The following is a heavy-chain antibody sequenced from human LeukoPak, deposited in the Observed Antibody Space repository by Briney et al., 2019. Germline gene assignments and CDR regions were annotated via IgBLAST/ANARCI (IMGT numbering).Heavy chain of an antibody. Sequence: SETLSLTCTVSGGSISSYYWSWIRQPAGKGLEWIGRIYTSGSTNYNPSLKSRVTMSVDTSKNQFSLKLSSVTAADTAVYYCAKLSTRLGAFDIWGQGTMVTVSS. CDR1: GGSISSYY. CDR3: AKLSTRLGAFDI. D-gene: IGHD4/OR15-4a*01. V-gene: IGHV4-4*07. CDR2: IYTSGST. J-gene: IGHJ3*02.